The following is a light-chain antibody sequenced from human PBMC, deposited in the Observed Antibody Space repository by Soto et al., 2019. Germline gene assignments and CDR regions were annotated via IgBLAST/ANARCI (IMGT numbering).Light chain of an antibody. J-gene: IGKJ3*01. CDR1: QSVSSRY. V-gene: IGKV3-20*01. Sequence: EIVLTQSPGTRSLSPGERATLSCRASQSVSSRYLDWYQQKPGQAPRLLIYGASSRATGIPDRFSGSGSGTDFTLTISRLEPEDFAVYYCQQYGSSPFTFGPGTKVDIK. CDR2: GAS. CDR3: QQYGSSPFT.